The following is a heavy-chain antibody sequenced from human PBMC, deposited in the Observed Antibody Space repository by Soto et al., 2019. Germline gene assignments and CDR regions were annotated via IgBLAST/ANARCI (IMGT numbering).Heavy chain of an antibody. CDR2: IIPIFGTA. CDR3: ARGRPADTAMAHYGMDV. D-gene: IGHD5-18*01. V-gene: IGHV1-69*12. J-gene: IGHJ6*02. CDR1: GGTFSSYA. Sequence: QVQLVQSGAEVKKPGSSVKVSCKASGGTFSSYAISWVRQAPGQGLEWMGGIIPIFGTANYAQKFQGRVTITADEYTSTAYMELSSLRSEDTAVYYCARGRPADTAMAHYGMDVWGQGTTVTVSS.